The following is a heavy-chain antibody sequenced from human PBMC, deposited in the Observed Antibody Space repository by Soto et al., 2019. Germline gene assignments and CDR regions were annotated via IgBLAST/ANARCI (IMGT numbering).Heavy chain of an antibody. Sequence: ASVKVSCKASGYTFTGYYMHWVRQAPGQGLEWMGWINPNSGGTNYAQKFQGWVTMTRDTSISTAYMELSRLRSDDTAVYYCARETLAGYSSSWLPPHYGMHVWGQGTTVTVSS. CDR1: GYTFTGYY. CDR3: ARETLAGYSSSWLPPHYGMHV. CDR2: INPNSGGT. J-gene: IGHJ6*02. D-gene: IGHD6-13*01. V-gene: IGHV1-2*04.